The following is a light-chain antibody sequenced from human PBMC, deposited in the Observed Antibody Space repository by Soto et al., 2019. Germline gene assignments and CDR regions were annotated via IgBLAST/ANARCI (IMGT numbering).Light chain of an antibody. CDR2: EVS. CDR1: SSDVGGYNY. Sequence: QSVLTQPAFVSGSPGQSITISCTGTSSDVGGYNYVSWYQQHPGKAPKLMIYEVSKRPSGVPDRFSGSKSGNTASLTVSGLQAEDEADYYCNSYAGSNNWVFGGGTKLTVL. CDR3: NSYAGSNNWV. V-gene: IGLV2-8*01. J-gene: IGLJ3*02.